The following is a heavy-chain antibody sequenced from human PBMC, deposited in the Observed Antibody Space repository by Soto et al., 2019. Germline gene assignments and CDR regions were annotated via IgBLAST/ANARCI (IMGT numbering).Heavy chain of an antibody. Sequence: SETLSLTCAVYGESFTDYYWTWIRQPPGKGLEWIADFDHSGGANYNPSLKGRVTMSVDTSKNQFSLKLTSVTAADTAVYYCARGGDRAPGDWGQGTLVTVSS. CDR3: ARGGDRAPGD. CDR1: GESFTDYY. D-gene: IGHD5-18*01. V-gene: IGHV4-34*01. CDR2: FDHSGGA. J-gene: IGHJ4*02.